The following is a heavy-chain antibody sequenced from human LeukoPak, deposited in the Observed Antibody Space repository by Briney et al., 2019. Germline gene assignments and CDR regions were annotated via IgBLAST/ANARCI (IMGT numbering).Heavy chain of an antibody. V-gene: IGHV1-2*02. D-gene: IGHD4-23*01. CDR2: INPNSGDT. Sequence: ASVKVSCKASGYTFTGYYMHWVRQAPGEGLDWMGWINPNSGDTDYAQKFQGRVTMTRDTSISTAYMDLSRLRSDDTAIYYCARLRGNGFDYWGQGTLVTVSS. J-gene: IGHJ4*02. CDR3: ARLRGNGFDY. CDR1: GYTFTGYY.